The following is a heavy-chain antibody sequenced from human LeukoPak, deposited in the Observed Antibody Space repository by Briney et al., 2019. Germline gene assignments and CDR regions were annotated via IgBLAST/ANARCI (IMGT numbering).Heavy chain of an antibody. Sequence: SETLSLTCAVYGGSFSGYYWSWIRQPPGKGLEWTGEINHSGSTNYNPSLKSRVTISVDTSKNQFSLKLSSVTAADTAVYYCARDYYDFWSGNRAFDYWGQGTLVTVSS. V-gene: IGHV4-34*01. CDR3: ARDYYDFWSGNRAFDY. CDR2: INHSGST. J-gene: IGHJ4*02. D-gene: IGHD3-3*01. CDR1: GGSFSGYY.